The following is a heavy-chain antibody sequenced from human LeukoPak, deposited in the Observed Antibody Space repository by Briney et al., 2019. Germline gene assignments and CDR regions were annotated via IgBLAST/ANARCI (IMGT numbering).Heavy chain of an antibody. V-gene: IGHV3-11*01. CDR2: ISGSGSSS. Sequence: GGSLRLSCEASGFSFSESYMSWIRQAPGKGLQWVAYISGSGSSSYYADSVRGRFTVSSDNARNSLYRHMNNLKSNDTAVYYCARGKRRFDYWGQGTLVTVSS. J-gene: IGHJ4*02. CDR3: ARGKRRFDY. CDR1: GFSFSESY.